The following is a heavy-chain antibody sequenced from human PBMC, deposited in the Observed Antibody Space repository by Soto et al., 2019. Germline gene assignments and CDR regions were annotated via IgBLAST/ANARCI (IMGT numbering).Heavy chain of an antibody. Sequence: KPGGSLRLSCAASGFTFSDYYMSWIRQAPGKGLEWVSYISSSAHTIYYADSVKGRFTIFRDNAKNSLYLQMNSLRADDTAVYYCARDRVVGGATAPLYFYYYGMDVWGQGTTVTVSS. D-gene: IGHD3-16*01. V-gene: IGHV3-11*01. J-gene: IGHJ6*02. CDR2: ISSSAHTI. CDR1: GFTFSDYY. CDR3: ARDRVVGGATAPLYFYYYGMDV.